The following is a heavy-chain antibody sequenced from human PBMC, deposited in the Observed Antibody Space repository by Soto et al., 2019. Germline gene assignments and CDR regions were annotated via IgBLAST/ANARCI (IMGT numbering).Heavy chain of an antibody. Sequence: GGSLRLSCAASGFTFSSYSMNWVRQAPGKGLEWVSCISSSSSTIYYADSVKGRFTISRDNAKNSLYLQMNSLRDEDTAVYYCARDSSSWYSNWFDPWGQGTLVTVSS. CDR3: ARDSSSWYSNWFDP. V-gene: IGHV3-48*02. CDR2: ISSSSSTI. CDR1: GFTFSSYS. J-gene: IGHJ5*02. D-gene: IGHD6-13*01.